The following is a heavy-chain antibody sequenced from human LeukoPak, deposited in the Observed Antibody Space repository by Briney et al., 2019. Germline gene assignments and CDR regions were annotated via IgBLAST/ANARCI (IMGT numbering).Heavy chain of an antibody. D-gene: IGHD1-26*01. V-gene: IGHV4-4*02. CDR3: SRESGGFSPFGY. J-gene: IGHJ4*02. Sequence: PAGTLSLTCGVSGGSISSTNRYCGVRQPPGQGLEWIGVISLSGLTNYNPSLKSRVTISLDKSKNLLSLTLTSVTAADPAFYYCSRESGGFSPFGYWGQGTLVTVTS. CDR2: ISLSGLT. CDR1: GGSISSTNR.